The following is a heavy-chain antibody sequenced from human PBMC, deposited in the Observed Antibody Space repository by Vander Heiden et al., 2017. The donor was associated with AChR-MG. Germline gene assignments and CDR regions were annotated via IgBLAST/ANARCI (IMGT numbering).Heavy chain of an antibody. D-gene: IGHD2-15*01. V-gene: IGHV3-48*02. CDR2: IRRGSSTI. CDR1: GFTFSSYT. Sequence: EVQLVESGGGLVQPGGSLRLSCAASGFTFSSYTMNWVRRAPGKGLGWVSDIRRGSSTISYGESVKGRFTISRDNAKSSLYLQMNSLRDEDTAVYYCARVGSRAPDYWGQGTLVTVSS. J-gene: IGHJ4*02. CDR3: ARVGSRAPDY.